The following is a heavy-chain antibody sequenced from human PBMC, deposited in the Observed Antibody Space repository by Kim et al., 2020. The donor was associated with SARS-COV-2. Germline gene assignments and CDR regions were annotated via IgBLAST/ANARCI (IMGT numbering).Heavy chain of an antibody. CDR2: T. J-gene: IGHJ4*02. D-gene: IGHD3-10*01. V-gene: IGHV4-59*01. CDR3: ARDKVRGVYDY. Sequence: TQYNPAHKSRVTISVDMSKTQFSLMRSSVTAADTAVYYCARDKVRGVYDYWGQGILVTVSS.